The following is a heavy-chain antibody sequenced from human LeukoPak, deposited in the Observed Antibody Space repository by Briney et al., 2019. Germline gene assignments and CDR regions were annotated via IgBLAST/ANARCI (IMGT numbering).Heavy chain of an antibody. CDR1: GYSISSGYY. Sequence: ASETLSLTCAVSGYSISSGYYWGWIRQPPGKGLEWIGSIYHSGSTYYNPSLKSRVTISVDTSKNQFSLKLSSVTAADTSVYYCARLNWNYEYSDYWGQGTLVTVSS. J-gene: IGHJ4*02. CDR3: ARLNWNYEYSDY. D-gene: IGHD1-7*01. CDR2: IYHSGST. V-gene: IGHV4-38-2*01.